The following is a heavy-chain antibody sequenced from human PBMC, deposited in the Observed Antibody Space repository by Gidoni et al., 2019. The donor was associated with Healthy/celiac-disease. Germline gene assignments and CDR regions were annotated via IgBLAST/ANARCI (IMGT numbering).Heavy chain of an antibody. CDR1: SSGSYY. V-gene: IGHV4-61*01. J-gene: IGHJ4*02. Sequence: SSGSYYWRWIRQPPGKGLEWIGYIYYSGSTNYNPSLKSRVTISVDTSKNQFSLKLSSVTAADTAVYDCARDSGYAFDYWGQGTLVTVSS. D-gene: IGHD5-12*01. CDR3: ARDSGYAFDY. CDR2: IYYSGST.